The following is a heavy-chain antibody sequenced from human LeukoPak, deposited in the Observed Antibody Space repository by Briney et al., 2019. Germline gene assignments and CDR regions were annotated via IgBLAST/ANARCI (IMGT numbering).Heavy chain of an antibody. D-gene: IGHD3-22*01. CDR2: INAGNGNT. CDR3: ARDSGDSSGYYYFDY. J-gene: IGHJ4*02. V-gene: IGHV1-3*03. Sequence: GASVKVSCKASGYTFTSYAMHWVRQAPGQRLEWMGWINAGNGNTKYSQEFQGRVTITRDTSASTAYMELSSLRSEDMAVYYCARDSGDSSGYYYFDYWGQGTLVTVSS. CDR1: GYTFTSYA.